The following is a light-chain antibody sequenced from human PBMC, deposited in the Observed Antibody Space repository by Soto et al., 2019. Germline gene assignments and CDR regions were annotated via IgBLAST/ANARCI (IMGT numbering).Light chain of an antibody. CDR1: SSDVGSYNY. CDR2: EVS. CDR3: SSYATSRDVV. Sequence: QSALTQPASVSGSPGQSITISCTGTSSDVGSYNYVSWYQQHPGKAPKLMIYEVSDRPSGVSNRFSGSKSGNTASLTISGLQAADEADYYCSSYATSRDVVFGGGTKLTVL. V-gene: IGLV2-14*03. J-gene: IGLJ2*01.